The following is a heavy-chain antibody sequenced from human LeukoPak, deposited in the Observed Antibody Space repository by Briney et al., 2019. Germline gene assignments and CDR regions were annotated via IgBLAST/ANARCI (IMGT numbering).Heavy chain of an antibody. Sequence: WASVKVSCKASGDTFTDYYMHWVRQAPGQGLEWMGWISPNSGGTHYAQKFQGRVAMTRDTSLSTAYMELSRLRSDDTAVYYCASSDYYDSRGQDDYWGQGTLVTVSS. D-gene: IGHD3-22*01. CDR2: ISPNSGGT. CDR1: GDTFTDYY. J-gene: IGHJ4*02. V-gene: IGHV1-2*02. CDR3: ASSDYYDSRGQDDY.